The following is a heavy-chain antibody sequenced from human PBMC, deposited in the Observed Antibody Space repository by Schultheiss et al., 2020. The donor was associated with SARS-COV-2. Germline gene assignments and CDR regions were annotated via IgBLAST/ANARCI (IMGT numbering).Heavy chain of an antibody. CDR2: IYYSGST. V-gene: IGHV4-59*08. CDR1: GGSISSYY. CDR3: ARGMVTTPNNWFDP. J-gene: IGHJ5*02. Sequence: SETLSLTCTVSGGSISSYYWSWIRQPPGKGLEWIGYIYYSGSTYYNPSLKSRVTISVDTSKNQFSLKLSSVTAADTAVYYCARGMVTTPNNWFDPWGQGTLVTVSS. D-gene: IGHD4-11*01.